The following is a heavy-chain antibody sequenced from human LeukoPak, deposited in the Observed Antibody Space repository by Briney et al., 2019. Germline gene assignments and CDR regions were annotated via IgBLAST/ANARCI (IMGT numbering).Heavy chain of an antibody. CDR2: FDPEDGET. CDR1: GYTLTELS. D-gene: IGHD6-13*01. J-gene: IGHJ4*02. Sequence: AASVKVSCKVSGYTLTELSMHWVRQAPGKGLEWMGGFDPEDGETIYAQKFQGRVTMTEDTSTDTAYMELSSLRSEDTDVYYCATDRDIDPRAAAGVWGQGTLVTVSS. V-gene: IGHV1-24*01. CDR3: ATDRDIDPRAAAGV.